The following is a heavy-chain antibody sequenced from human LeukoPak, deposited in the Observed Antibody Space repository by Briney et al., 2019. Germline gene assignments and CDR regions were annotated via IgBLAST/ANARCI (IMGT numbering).Heavy chain of an antibody. V-gene: IGHV1-18*01. D-gene: IGHD3-9*01. CDR1: GYTFTSYG. CDR3: ARGGYDILTGRIDFDY. J-gene: IGHJ4*02. Sequence: ASVKVSCKASGYTFTSYGISWVRQAPGQGLEWMGWIRAYNGNTNYAQKLQGRVTMTTDTSTSTAYMELRSLRSDDTAVYYCARGGYDILTGRIDFDYWGQGTLVTVSS. CDR2: IRAYNGNT.